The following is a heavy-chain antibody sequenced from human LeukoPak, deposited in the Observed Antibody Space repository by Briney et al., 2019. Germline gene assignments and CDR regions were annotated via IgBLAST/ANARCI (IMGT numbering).Heavy chain of an antibody. CDR1: GYTFTSYD. CDR2: MNPNSGNT. J-gene: IGHJ6*02. V-gene: IGHV1-8*01. Sequence: ASVKVSCEASGYTFTSYDINWVRQATGQGLEWMGWMNPNSGNTGYAQKFQGRVTMTRNTSISTAYMELSSLRSEDTAVYYCARTYCSSTSCYLVWSHYYYYYGMDVWGQGTTVTVSS. CDR3: ARTYCSSTSCYLVWSHYYYYYGMDV. D-gene: IGHD2-2*01.